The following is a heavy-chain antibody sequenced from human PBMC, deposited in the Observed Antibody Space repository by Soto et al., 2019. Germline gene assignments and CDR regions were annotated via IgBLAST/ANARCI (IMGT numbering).Heavy chain of an antibody. CDR2: ISYDGSNK. V-gene: IGHV3-30-3*01. J-gene: IGHJ6*02. Sequence: GGSLRLSCAASGFTFSSYAMHWVRQAPGKGLEWVAVISYDGSNKYYADSVKGRFTISRDNSKNTLYLQMNSLRAEDTAVYYCARGVSIVGATDYYYGMDVWGQGTTVTVSS. D-gene: IGHD1-26*01. CDR1: GFTFSSYA. CDR3: ARGVSIVGATDYYYGMDV.